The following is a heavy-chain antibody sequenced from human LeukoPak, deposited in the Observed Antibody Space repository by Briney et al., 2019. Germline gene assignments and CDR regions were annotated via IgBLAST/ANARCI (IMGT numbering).Heavy chain of an antibody. CDR1: GGSFSGYY. V-gene: IGHV4-59*08. J-gene: IGHJ4*02. Sequence: KPSETLSLTCAVYGGSFSGYYWSWIRQPPGKGLEWIGYIYYSGSAYYNPSLKSRVTISIDTSKNQFSLKLTSVTAADTAIYYCARRGYFDYWGQGILVTVSA. CDR3: ARRGYFDY. CDR2: IYYSGSA.